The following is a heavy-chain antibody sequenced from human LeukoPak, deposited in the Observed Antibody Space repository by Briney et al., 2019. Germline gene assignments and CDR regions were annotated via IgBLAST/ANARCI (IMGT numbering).Heavy chain of an antibody. CDR3: ARVNTIFGVYGMDV. CDR1: GYTFTSYG. D-gene: IGHD3-3*01. Sequence: ASVKVSCKASGYTFTSYGISWVRQAPGQGLEWMGWISAYNGNTNYAQKLQGRVTMTTDTSTSTAYMEPRSLRSDDTAVYYCARVNTIFGVYGMDVWGQGTTVTVSS. J-gene: IGHJ6*02. CDR2: ISAYNGNT. V-gene: IGHV1-18*01.